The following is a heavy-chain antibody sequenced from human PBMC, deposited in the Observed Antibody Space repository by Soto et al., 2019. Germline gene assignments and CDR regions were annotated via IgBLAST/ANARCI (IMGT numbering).Heavy chain of an antibody. D-gene: IGHD1-7*01. CDR3: ASAWLELRGGGIDAIDI. CDR2: TYYRSKWYN. Sequence: SQTLSLPCAISGDSVSSNSAAWNWIRQSPSRGLEWLGRTYYRSKWYNDYAVSVKSRITINPDTSKNQFSLQLNSVTPEDTAVYYCASAWLELRGGGIDAIDIWGQGTMVTVSS. CDR1: GDSVSSNSAA. J-gene: IGHJ3*02. V-gene: IGHV6-1*01.